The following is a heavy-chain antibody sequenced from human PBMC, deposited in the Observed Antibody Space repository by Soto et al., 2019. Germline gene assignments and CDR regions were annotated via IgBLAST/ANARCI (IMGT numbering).Heavy chain of an antibody. CDR3: ANHGGFDF. CDR2: ISIRGDYR. J-gene: IGHJ3*01. CDR1: GFTFSSSA. Sequence: EGQLLQSGGGLLQPGDSLSLSCAASGFTFSSSAMSWVRQAPGKGLEWVSSISIRGDYRYYADSVKGRFTISRDNSKNTLYLQMSSLTAEDTALYYCANHGGFDFWGQGTMVAVSS. D-gene: IGHD4-17*01. V-gene: IGHV3-23*01.